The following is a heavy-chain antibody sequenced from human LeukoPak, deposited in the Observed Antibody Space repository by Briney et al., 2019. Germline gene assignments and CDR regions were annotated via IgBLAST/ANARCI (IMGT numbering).Heavy chain of an antibody. CDR2: INPSGGST. D-gene: IGHD6-19*01. J-gene: IGHJ4*02. CDR1: GYTFTSYY. V-gene: IGHV1-46*01. CDR3: AKARRIAVAGRLDY. Sequence: ASVKVSCKASGYTFTSYYMHWVRQAPGQGLEWMGIINPSGGSTSYPQKFQGRVTMTRDMSTSTVYMELSSLRSEDTAVYYCAKARRIAVAGRLDYWGQGTLVTVSS.